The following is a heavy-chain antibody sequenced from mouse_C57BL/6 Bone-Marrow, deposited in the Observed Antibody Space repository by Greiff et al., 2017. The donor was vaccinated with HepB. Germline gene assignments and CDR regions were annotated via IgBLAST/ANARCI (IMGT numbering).Heavy chain of an antibody. V-gene: IGHV1-74*01. Sequence: VQLQQPGAELVKPGASVKVSCKASGYTFTSYWVHWVKQRPGQGLEWIGRIHPSDSDTNYNQKFKGKATLTVDKSSTTAYMQRSSLTSDDSAVYYCSIRGVGRWFAYWGQGTLVTVSA. CDR2: IHPSDSDT. CDR3: SIRGVGRWFAY. D-gene: IGHD4-1*01. J-gene: IGHJ3*01. CDR1: GYTFTSYW.